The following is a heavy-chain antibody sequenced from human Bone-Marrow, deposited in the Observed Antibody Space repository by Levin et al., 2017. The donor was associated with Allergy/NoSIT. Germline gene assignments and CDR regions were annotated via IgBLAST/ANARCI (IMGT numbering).Heavy chain of an antibody. D-gene: IGHD2-2*01. CDR2: ISWNSGSI. CDR1: GFTFDDYA. V-gene: IGHV3-9*01. J-gene: IGHJ6*02. Sequence: GGSLRLSCAASGFTFDDYAMHWVRQAPGKGLEWVSGISWNSGSIGYADSVKGRFTISRDNAKNSLYLQMNSLRAEDTALYYCAKDFFCGPSAAAYYYYDGMDVWGHGTTVTVSS. CDR3: AKDFFCGPSAAAYYYYDGMDV.